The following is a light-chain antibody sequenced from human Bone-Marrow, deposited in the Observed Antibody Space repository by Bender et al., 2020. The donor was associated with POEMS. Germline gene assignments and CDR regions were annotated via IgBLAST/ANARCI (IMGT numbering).Light chain of an antibody. CDR3: QAWDTKTSHLI. CDR1: KVGDKY. CDR2: QDT. J-gene: IGLJ2*01. V-gene: IGLV3-1*01. Sequence: SYDLIQPPSVSVSPGQTASVTCSGDKVGDKYISWYQQKPGHSPVVVIHQDTKRPSGVPERFSGSNSGNTATLTISGTQAVDEADYYCQAWDTKTSHLIFGGGTKVTVL.